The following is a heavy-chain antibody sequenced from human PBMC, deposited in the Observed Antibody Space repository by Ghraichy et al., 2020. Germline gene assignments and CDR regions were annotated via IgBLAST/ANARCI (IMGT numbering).Heavy chain of an antibody. V-gene: IGHV3-23*01. Sequence: GGSLRLSCAASGFTFSSYAMSWVRQAPGKGLEWVSAISGSGGSTYYADSVKGRFTISRDNSKNTLYLQMNSLRAEDTAVYYCAKDQRGPAYCGGDCYSPYVDYWGQGTLVTVSS. CDR1: GFTFSSYA. D-gene: IGHD2-21*02. J-gene: IGHJ4*02. CDR3: AKDQRGPAYCGGDCYSPYVDY. CDR2: ISGSGGST.